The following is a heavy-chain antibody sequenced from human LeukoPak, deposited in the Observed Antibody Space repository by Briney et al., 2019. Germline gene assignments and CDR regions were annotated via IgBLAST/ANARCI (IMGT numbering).Heavy chain of an antibody. CDR3: APGKAVGDY. V-gene: IGHV1-18*01. Sequence: ASVKVCCTAAGSTFTTYGISWVRQAPGQGLEWRGWTSTYNGETNSDPKLQGRVTMTTDTSTSPAYMELWSLRSADPPASPYAPGKAVGDYWGQGTLVTVSS. D-gene: IGHD3-16*01. J-gene: IGHJ4*02. CDR1: GSTFTTYG. CDR2: TSTYNGET.